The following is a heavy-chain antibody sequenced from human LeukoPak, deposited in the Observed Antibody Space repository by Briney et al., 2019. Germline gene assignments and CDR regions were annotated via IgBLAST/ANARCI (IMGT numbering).Heavy chain of an antibody. Sequence: PGGSLRLSCAASGFTFSNYYMTWVRQAPGKGLECVSYISTSSTYTKYAESVKGRFTISRDNAKNTLYLQMDTLRAGDTAVYYCARALYSAYDHAYWGQGTLVIVSS. CDR2: ISTSSTYT. V-gene: IGHV3-11*05. CDR1: GFTFSNYY. D-gene: IGHD5-12*01. J-gene: IGHJ4*02. CDR3: ARALYSAYDHAY.